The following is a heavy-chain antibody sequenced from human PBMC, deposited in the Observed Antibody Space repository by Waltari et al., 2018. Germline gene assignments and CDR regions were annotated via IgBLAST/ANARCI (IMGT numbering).Heavy chain of an antibody. CDR2: LYSDGRT. CDR1: GFIVRRAY. D-gene: IGHD2-15*01. Sequence: EAQVVESGGGLIQPGGSLTLSCPASGFIVRRAYMSCFRQAPGRVLEWVSLLYSDGRTYYADSVKGRFTSSRGDCKSTFCLQMNSLRVEDTAVYYCAGPAAGGSWRFDSWGQGTLVSVSS. J-gene: IGHJ4*02. CDR3: AGPAAGGSWRFDS. V-gene: IGHV3-53*01.